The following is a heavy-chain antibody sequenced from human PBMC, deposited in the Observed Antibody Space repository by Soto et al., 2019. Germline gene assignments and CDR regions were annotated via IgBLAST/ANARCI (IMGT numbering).Heavy chain of an antibody. Sequence: QVQLVQSGAEVKKPGSSVKVSCKAPGGTFSTYAISWVRQAPGQGLEWMGGVIPIFCTPKYAQKFQGRVTITVDESTSAGYMELRSLRSEDTAVYYCARSQGGSSSLDIYYYYYYGMDVWGQGTTVTVSS. CDR2: VIPIFCTP. CDR3: ARSQGGSSSLDIYYYYYYGMDV. V-gene: IGHV1-69*01. J-gene: IGHJ6*02. D-gene: IGHD2-15*01. CDR1: GGTFSTYA.